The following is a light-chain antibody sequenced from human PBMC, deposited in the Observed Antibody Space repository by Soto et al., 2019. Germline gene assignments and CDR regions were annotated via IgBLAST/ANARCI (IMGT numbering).Light chain of an antibody. CDR3: ATWDDSLNAYV. Sequence: QSVLTQTPSASGTPGQRVTISCSGTTSNLGSNTVHWYQQLPGTAPRRLIHSNNQRPSGVPDRFSSSKSGTSASLAISGLQSEDEADYYCATWDDSLNAYVFGTGTKVTVL. CDR2: SNN. J-gene: IGLJ1*01. CDR1: TSNLGSNT. V-gene: IGLV1-44*01.